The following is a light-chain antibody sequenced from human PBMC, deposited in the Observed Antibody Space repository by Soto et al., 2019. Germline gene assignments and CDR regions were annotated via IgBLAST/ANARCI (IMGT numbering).Light chain of an antibody. Sequence: QSALTQPPSASGSPGQSVTISCTGAGTDVGQYNYVSWYQQHPGEAPKLLIHHVSRRPSGVPARFSGSKSGNTASLTVSGLQTEDEADYYCSSYGGFNNVLFGGGTKVTVL. CDR2: HVS. J-gene: IGLJ2*01. V-gene: IGLV2-8*01. CDR1: GTDVGQYNY. CDR3: SSYGGFNNVL.